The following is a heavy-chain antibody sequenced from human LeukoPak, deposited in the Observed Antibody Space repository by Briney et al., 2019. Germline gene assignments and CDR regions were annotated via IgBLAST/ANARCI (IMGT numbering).Heavy chain of an antibody. J-gene: IGHJ3*02. CDR3: ARVEPGDTRIAFDI. D-gene: IGHD1-14*01. CDR1: GGSISSGGYY. CDR2: IYCSGST. Sequence: SQTLSLTCTVSGGSISSGGYYWSWIRQHPGKGLEWIGYIYCSGSTYYNPSLKSRVTISVDTSKNQFSLKLSSVTDADTAVYYCARVEPGDTRIAFDIWGQGTMVTVSS. V-gene: IGHV4-31*03.